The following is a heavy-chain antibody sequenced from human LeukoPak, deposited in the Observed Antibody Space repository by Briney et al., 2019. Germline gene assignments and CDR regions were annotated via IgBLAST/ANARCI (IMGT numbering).Heavy chain of an antibody. Sequence: GGSLRLSCAASGFTFSSYAMHWVRQAPGKGLEWVAVISYDGSNKYYADSVKGRFTISRDNSKNTLYLQMNSLRAEDTAVYYCARGGCVVVPAATYFDYWGRGTLVTVSS. CDR3: ARGGCVVVPAATYFDY. D-gene: IGHD2-2*01. CDR1: GFTFSSYA. V-gene: IGHV3-30-3*01. CDR2: ISYDGSNK. J-gene: IGHJ4*02.